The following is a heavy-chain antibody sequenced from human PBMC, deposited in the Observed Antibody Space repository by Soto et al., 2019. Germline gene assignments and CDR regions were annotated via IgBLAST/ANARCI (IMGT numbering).Heavy chain of an antibody. D-gene: IGHD3-22*01. CDR3: AAPSYDSSGFDY. CDR1: GFTFTSSA. CDR2: IVVGSGNT. Sequence: ASVKVSCKASGFTFTSSAVQWVRQARGQRLEWIGWIVVGSGNTNYAQKFQERVTITRDMSTSTAYMGLSSLRSEDTAVYYCAAPSYDSSGFDYWGQGTLVTVSS. J-gene: IGHJ4*02. V-gene: IGHV1-58*01.